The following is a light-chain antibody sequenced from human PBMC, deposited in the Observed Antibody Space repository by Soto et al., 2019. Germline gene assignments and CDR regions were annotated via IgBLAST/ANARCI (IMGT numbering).Light chain of an antibody. CDR1: SSNIGSNI. CDR2: SNN. CDR3: ATWDDSLNGHVV. V-gene: IGLV1-44*01. Sequence: QSVLTQPPSASGTPGQRVAISCSGSSSNIGSNIVNWYQQLPGTAPKLLIYSNNQRPSGVPKRFFGSKSGTSASLAISGLQSEDEADYYCATWDDSLNGHVVFGGGTKLTVL. J-gene: IGLJ2*01.